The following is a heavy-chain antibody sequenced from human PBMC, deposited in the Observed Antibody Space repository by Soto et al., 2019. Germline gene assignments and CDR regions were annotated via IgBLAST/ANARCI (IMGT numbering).Heavy chain of an antibody. CDR2: IKQDGSEK. Sequence: EVQLVESGGGLVQPGGSLRLSCAASGFTFSSYWMSWVRQAPGKGLEWVANIKQDGSEKYYVDSVKGRFTIYRDNAKNSLYLQMNSLRAEDTAVYYCARGPPRDYDSGGNFDYWGQGTLVTVSS. CDR3: ARGPPRDYDSGGNFDY. J-gene: IGHJ4*02. V-gene: IGHV3-7*04. D-gene: IGHD3-22*01. CDR1: GFTFSSYW.